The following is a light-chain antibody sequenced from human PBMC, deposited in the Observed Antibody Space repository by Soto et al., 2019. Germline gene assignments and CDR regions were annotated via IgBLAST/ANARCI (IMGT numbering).Light chain of an antibody. CDR3: QQYNKWPIT. V-gene: IGKV3-15*01. J-gene: IGKJ5*01. Sequence: EIQMTQSPATLSVSLGERATLSCRAGQTVGSDVAWYQQKPGQPPSLLISGASARAPGVPDRFSGSGSETEFTLAISSPQSEDFAVYYCQQYNKWPITFGPGTRLEIK. CDR1: QTVGSD. CDR2: GAS.